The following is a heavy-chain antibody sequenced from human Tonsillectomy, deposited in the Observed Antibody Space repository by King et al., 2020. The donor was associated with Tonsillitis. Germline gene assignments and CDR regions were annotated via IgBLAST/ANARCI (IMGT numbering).Heavy chain of an antibody. Sequence: VQLVESGGGLVQPGGSLRLSCAASGFTFSDHYMDWVRQAPGKGLEWVGRTRNKANSYTTEYAASVKGRFTISRDDSKYSLYLQMNSLKTEDTAVYYCARGPTYYYDSSGYYWGYWGQGTLVTVSS. CDR2: TRNKANSYTT. CDR3: ARGPTYYYDSSGYYWGY. V-gene: IGHV3-72*01. CDR1: GFTFSDHY. D-gene: IGHD3-22*01. J-gene: IGHJ4*02.